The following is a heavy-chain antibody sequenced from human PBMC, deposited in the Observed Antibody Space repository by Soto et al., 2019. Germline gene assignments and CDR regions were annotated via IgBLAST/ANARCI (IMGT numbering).Heavy chain of an antibody. Sequence: GGSLRLSCAASGFTFSSYSMNWVRQAPGKGLEWVSSISSSSGYIYYADSVKGRFTISRDNAKNSLYLQMNSLTAEDTAVYYCASGYRGRAWGQGTLVTVSS. D-gene: IGHD5-18*01. J-gene: IGHJ5*02. CDR2: ISSSSGYI. CDR3: ASGYRGRA. CDR1: GFTFSSYS. V-gene: IGHV3-21*01.